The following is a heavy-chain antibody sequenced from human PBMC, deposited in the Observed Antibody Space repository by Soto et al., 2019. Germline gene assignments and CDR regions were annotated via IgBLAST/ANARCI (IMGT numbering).Heavy chain of an antibody. J-gene: IGHJ6*02. CDR2: IYYSGST. Sequence: SETLSLTCTVSGGSISSSSYYWGWIRQPPGKGLEWIGSIYYSGSTYYNPSLKSRVTISVDTSKNQFSLKLSSETAADTAVYYCARSEAVPDYYDSSGYSVPYYYYGMDVWGQGTTVTVSS. CDR1: GGSISSSSYY. V-gene: IGHV4-39*01. D-gene: IGHD3-22*01. CDR3: ARSEAVPDYYDSSGYSVPYYYYGMDV.